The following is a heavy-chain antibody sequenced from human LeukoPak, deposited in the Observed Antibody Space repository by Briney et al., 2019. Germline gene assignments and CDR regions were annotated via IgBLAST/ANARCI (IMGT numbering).Heavy chain of an antibody. Sequence: SETLSLTCTVSGGSISSNSYYWGWIRQPPGTGLEWIGSIYYSGSTYYNPSLKSRVTISVDTSNNQFSLNLSSVTAADTAVYYCARELTRGYSHYYYYYGMDVWGQGTTVTVSS. J-gene: IGHJ6*02. CDR2: IYYSGST. D-gene: IGHD5-18*01. V-gene: IGHV4-39*07. CDR3: ARELTRGYSHYYYYYGMDV. CDR1: GGSISSNSYY.